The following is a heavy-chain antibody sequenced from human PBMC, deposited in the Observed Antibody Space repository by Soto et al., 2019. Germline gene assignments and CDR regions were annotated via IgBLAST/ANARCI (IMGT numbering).Heavy chain of an antibody. CDR2: INAGNGNT. D-gene: IGHD1-1*01. V-gene: IGHV1-3*01. CDR3: ARGHDSLYYYYYGMDV. CDR1: GYTFTSYA. J-gene: IGHJ6*02. Sequence: ASVKVSCKASGYTFTSYAMHWVRQAPGQRLEWMGWINAGNGNTKYSQKFQGRVTITRDTSASTAYMELSSLRSEDTAVYYCARGHDSLYYYYYGMDVWGQGTTVTVSS.